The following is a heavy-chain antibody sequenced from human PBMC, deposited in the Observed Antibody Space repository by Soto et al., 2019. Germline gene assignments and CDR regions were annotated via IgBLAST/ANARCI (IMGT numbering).Heavy chain of an antibody. CDR3: AKDYRYCSSTSCYGPDDYYYGMDV. V-gene: IGHV3-30*18. J-gene: IGHJ6*02. CDR2: ISYDGSNK. Sequence: QPGGSLRLSCAASGFTFSSYGMHWVRQAPGKGLEWVAVISYDGSNKYYADSVKGRFTISRDNSKNTLYLQMNSLRAEDTAVYYCAKDYRYCSSTSCYGPDDYYYGMDVWGQGTTVTVSS. CDR1: GFTFSSYG. D-gene: IGHD2-2*01.